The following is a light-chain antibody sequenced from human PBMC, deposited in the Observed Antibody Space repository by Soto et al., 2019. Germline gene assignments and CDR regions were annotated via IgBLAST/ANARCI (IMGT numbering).Light chain of an antibody. J-gene: IGKJ1*01. CDR2: DAS. V-gene: IGKV3-20*01. CDR3: QQYGGSPRT. Sequence: EIVLTQSPGTLSLSPGERATLSCRASQSISSNYLAWYQQTPGQAPRLLIHDASSRAAGIPDRFSGSGSGTDFTLTISRLEPEDFGVYYCQQYGGSPRTFGQGTKVEIK. CDR1: QSISSNY.